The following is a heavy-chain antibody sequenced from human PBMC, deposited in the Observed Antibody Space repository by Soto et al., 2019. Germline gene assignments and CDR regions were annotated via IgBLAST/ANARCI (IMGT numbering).Heavy chain of an antibody. CDR2: ISGSGGST. CDR1: GFTFSSYA. V-gene: IGHV3-23*01. D-gene: IGHD5-12*01. CDR3: AKDVSRDSGYKSDY. J-gene: IGHJ4*02. Sequence: GGSLRLSCAASGFTFSSYAMSWVRQAPGKGLEWVSAISGSGGSTYYADSVKGRFTISRDNSKNTLYLQMNSLRAVDTAVFYCAKDVSRDSGYKSDYWGQGTLVTVSS.